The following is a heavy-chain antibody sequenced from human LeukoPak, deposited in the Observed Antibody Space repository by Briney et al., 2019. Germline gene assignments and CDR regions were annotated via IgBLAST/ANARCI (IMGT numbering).Heavy chain of an antibody. Sequence: GGSLRLSCAASGFTFSSYSMNWVRQAPGKGLGWVSYISSSSSTIYYADSVEGRFTISRENAKNSLYLQLNSLRAEDTAVYYCARDPDGSGTHYDYWGQGTLVTVSS. V-gene: IGHV3-48*01. CDR1: GFTFSSYS. CDR2: ISSSSSTI. J-gene: IGHJ4*02. CDR3: ARDPDGSGTHYDY. D-gene: IGHD3-10*01.